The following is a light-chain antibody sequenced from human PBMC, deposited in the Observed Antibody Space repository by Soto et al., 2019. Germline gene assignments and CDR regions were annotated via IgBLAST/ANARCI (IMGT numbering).Light chain of an antibody. J-gene: IGKJ1*01. V-gene: IGKV1-5*01. Sequence: DIQMTQSPATLSASVRDRVTITCRASQSITRWLTWYQQKPGKAPKLLIYEASNLQSGVPSRFSGSGSGTEFALTISGLQPDDFATYYCQQYNSYSFGQGTKVDIK. CDR1: QSITRW. CDR3: QQYNSYS. CDR2: EAS.